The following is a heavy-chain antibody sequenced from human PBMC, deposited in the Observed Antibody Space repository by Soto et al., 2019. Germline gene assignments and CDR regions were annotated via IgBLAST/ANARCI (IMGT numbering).Heavy chain of an antibody. J-gene: IGHJ6*02. V-gene: IGHV6-1*01. D-gene: IGHD6-19*01. CDR2: TYYRSKWYN. CDR3: ARTVHGIAVAKKNYYYYGMDV. CDR1: GDSVSSNSAA. Sequence: SQTLSLTCAISGDSVSSNSAAWNWIRQSPSRGLEWLGRTYYRSKWYNDYAVSVKSRITINPDTSKNQFSLQLNSVTPEDTAVYYCARTVHGIAVAKKNYYYYGMDVWGQGTTVTVSS.